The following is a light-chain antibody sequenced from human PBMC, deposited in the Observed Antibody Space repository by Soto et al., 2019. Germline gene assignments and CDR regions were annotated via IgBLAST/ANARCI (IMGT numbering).Light chain of an antibody. V-gene: IGKV3-15*01. Sequence: EIALTQYPATLYVSKGERATLSCRASQSVGSNLAWYQRKPGQAPRLLIYGASTRATGIPARFSGSGSGTEFTLTISSLQSEDFAVYYCQQYNNWPPVTFGQGTRLEVK. CDR3: QQYNNWPPVT. CDR1: QSVGSN. CDR2: GAS. J-gene: IGKJ5*01.